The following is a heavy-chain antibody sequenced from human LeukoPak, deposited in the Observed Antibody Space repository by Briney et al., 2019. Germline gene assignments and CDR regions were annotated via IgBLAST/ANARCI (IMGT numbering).Heavy chain of an antibody. D-gene: IGHD6-6*01. Sequence: PSETLSLTCTVSGGSISNYYWSWIRQPAGKGLEWIGRIYTSGSTNYNPSLKSRVTMSVDTSKNQFSLKLSSVTAADTAVYYCARDINIAARRNWFDPWGQGTLVTVSS. CDR2: IYTSGST. CDR1: GGSISNYY. J-gene: IGHJ5*02. CDR3: ARDINIAARRNWFDP. V-gene: IGHV4-4*07.